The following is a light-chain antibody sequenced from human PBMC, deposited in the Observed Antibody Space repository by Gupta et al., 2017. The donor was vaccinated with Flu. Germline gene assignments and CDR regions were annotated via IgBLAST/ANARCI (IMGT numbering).Light chain of an antibody. CDR2: DTN. CDR1: SGSVASNYY. Sequence: QTVVTQEPSFSVSPSGTVTLTCGLTSGSVASNYYSSWYQQTPGQAPRMLIYDTNIRSSGVPDRFSGSSLGNKAALTITGAQADDESDYYCVLYMGSGNWVFGGGTKLTVL. J-gene: IGLJ3*02. CDR3: VLYMGSGNWV. V-gene: IGLV8-61*01.